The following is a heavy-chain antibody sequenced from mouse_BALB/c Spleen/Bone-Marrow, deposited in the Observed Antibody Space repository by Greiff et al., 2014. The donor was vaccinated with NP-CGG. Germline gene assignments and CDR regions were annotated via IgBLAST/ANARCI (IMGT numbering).Heavy chain of an antibody. J-gene: IGHJ4*01. D-gene: IGHD2-14*01. CDR2: ISLYSGNT. CDR3: ARGDYRYDETMDY. V-gene: IGHV1-67*01. CDR1: GYTFTDYG. Sequence: QVQLQQSGPELVRPGVSVKISCKGSGYTFTDYGMHWVKQSHAKSLEWIGLISLYSGNTNYNQKFKDKATMTVDKSSSTAYMELARLTSEDPAIYYGARGDYRYDETMDYWGQGTSVTVSS.